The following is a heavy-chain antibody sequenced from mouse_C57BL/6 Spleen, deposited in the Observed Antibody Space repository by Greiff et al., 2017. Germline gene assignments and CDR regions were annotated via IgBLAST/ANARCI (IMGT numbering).Heavy chain of an antibody. J-gene: IGHJ2*01. CDR1: GYNFTEYT. CDR3: ARHEEKYYDSFDY. Sequence: QVQLQQSGAELVKPGASVKLSCKASGYNFTEYTIHWVKQRSGQGLEWLGWFYPGSGSIKYNEKFKDKATLTADKSASTVYMELSRLTSEYTAVDFCARHEEKYYDSFDYWGQGTTLTVSA. D-gene: IGHD1-1*01. CDR2: FYPGSGSI. V-gene: IGHV1-62-2*01.